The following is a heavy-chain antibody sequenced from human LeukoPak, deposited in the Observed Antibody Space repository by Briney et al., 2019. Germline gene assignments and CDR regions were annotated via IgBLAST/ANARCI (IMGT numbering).Heavy chain of an antibody. CDR2: ISDSSSYT. Sequence: GGSLRLSCAASRFILSSYSMIWVRQAPGKGLEGVSYISDSSSYTYYVDSVKGRFTISRDNAKNSLYLQMNGLRAEDTAIYYGARDREEKARIGGMDVWGQGTTVIVSS. D-gene: IGHD3-16*01. CDR1: RFILSSYS. CDR3: ARDREEKARIGGMDV. J-gene: IGHJ6*02. V-gene: IGHV3-21*04.